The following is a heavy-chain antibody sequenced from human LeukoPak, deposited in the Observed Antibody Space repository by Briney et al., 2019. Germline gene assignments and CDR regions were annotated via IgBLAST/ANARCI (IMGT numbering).Heavy chain of an antibody. CDR3: VTDAGIAVP. Sequence: GGSLRLSCAASGFTFNSYSINWVRQAPGKGLECVSSISSSSTSISYIDSVNGRFTISRDNAKNSLYLQMNSLRAEDTAVYYCVTDAGIAVPWGQGTLVTVSS. CDR1: GFTFNSYS. D-gene: IGHD6-19*01. J-gene: IGHJ5*02. V-gene: IGHV3-21*01. CDR2: ISSSSTSI.